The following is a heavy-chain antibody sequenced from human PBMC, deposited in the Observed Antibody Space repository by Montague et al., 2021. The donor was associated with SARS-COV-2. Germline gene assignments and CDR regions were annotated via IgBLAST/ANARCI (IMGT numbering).Heavy chain of an antibody. CDR1: GGSLSGFY. CDR3: ARSHDYRGNDYFDS. D-gene: IGHD4-23*01. V-gene: IGHV4-34*01. Sequence: SETLSLTCAVYGGSLSGFYWTWIRQAPGKGLEWVGEITHGGSTSYSPALKSRLTISLDTSKNQFSLKLDSVTAADTATYYCARSHDYRGNDYFDSWGQGARVIVSA. J-gene: IGHJ4*02. CDR2: ITHGGST.